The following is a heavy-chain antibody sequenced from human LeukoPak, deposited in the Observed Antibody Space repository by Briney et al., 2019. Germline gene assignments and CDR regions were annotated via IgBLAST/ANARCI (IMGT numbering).Heavy chain of an antibody. V-gene: IGHV4-59*01. D-gene: IGHD6-13*01. CDR3: ARVGQQLALLDY. J-gene: IGHJ4*02. CDR2: IYYSGST. Sequence: PSETLSRTCTVSGGSISSYYWSWIRQPPGKGLEWIGYIYYSGSTNYNPSLKSRVTISVDTSKNQFSLKLSSVTAADTAVYYCARVGQQLALLDYWGQGTLVTVSS. CDR1: GGSISSYY.